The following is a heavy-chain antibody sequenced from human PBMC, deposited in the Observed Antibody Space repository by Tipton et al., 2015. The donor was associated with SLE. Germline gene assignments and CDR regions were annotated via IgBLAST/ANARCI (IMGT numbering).Heavy chain of an antibody. D-gene: IGHD3/OR15-3a*01. CDR1: GFAFSSSW. CDR2: IKEDGSEK. Sequence: SLRLSCAASGFAFSSSWMNWVRQAPGKGLEWVANIKEDGSEKHYVDSVKDRLTISRDNAKNLLYLQMNSLRAEDTAVYYCARDPHELWTGRNWFDPWGQGTTVTVSS. J-gene: IGHJ5*01. V-gene: IGHV3-7*01. CDR3: ARDPHELWTGRNWFDP.